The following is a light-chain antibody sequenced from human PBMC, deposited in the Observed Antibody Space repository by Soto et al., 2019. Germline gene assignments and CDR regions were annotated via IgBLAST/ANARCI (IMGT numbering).Light chain of an antibody. CDR3: AAWDDSLNGQGV. J-gene: IGLJ2*01. CDR1: SSNIGSNT. V-gene: IGLV1-44*01. Sequence: QAVVTQPPSASGTPGQRVTISCSGSSSNIGSNTVNWYQQLPGTAPKLLIYSNNQRPSGVPDRFSGSKSGTSASLAISGLQSEDEADYYCAAWDDSLNGQGVFGGGTQLTV. CDR2: SNN.